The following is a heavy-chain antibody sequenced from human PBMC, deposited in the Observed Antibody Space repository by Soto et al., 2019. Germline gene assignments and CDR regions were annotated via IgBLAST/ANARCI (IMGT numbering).Heavy chain of an antibody. CDR2: IYYSGST. V-gene: IGHV4-31*03. CDR1: GGSISSGGYY. Sequence: SETLSLTCTVSGGSISSGGYYWSWIRQHPGKGLEWIGYIYYSGSTYYNPSLKSRVTISVDTFKNQFSLKLSYVTAADTAVYYCARDGKYYYGSGSYYKRYGMDVWGQGTTVTVSS. J-gene: IGHJ6*02. D-gene: IGHD3-10*01. CDR3: ARDGKYYYGSGSYYKRYGMDV.